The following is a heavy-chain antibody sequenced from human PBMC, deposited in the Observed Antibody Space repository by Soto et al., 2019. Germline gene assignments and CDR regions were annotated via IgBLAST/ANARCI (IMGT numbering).Heavy chain of an antibody. CDR2: INWNSDKV. D-gene: IGHD6-25*01. J-gene: IGHJ4*02. CDR3: AKDKGGTPYYIDS. CDR1: GFNFGNYA. V-gene: IGHV3-9*01. Sequence: VLLVESGGGLVQPGRSLRLSCAASGFNFGNYAMHWVRQAPGKGLEWVAAINWNSDKVAYAGSVLGRFTIFRDSAKNSLHMQMNDLTTEDTDLYYCAKDKGGTPYYIDSWGKGILVTVSS.